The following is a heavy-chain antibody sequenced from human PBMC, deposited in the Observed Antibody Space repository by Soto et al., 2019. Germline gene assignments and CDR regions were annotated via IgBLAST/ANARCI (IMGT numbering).Heavy chain of an antibody. CDR1: GDTVSSNSGA. J-gene: IGHJ4*02. CDR3: ARIRSSNGGHTMSYYDS. D-gene: IGHD4-17*01. CDR2: TYFRSKWYT. V-gene: IGHV6-1*01. Sequence: PSQTLSLTCAISGDTVSSNSGAWDWIRQSPSRGLEWLGRTYFRSKWYTDYAVSVRGRVTISADTSENQFSLQMNFLSPEDTAVYFCARIRSSNGGHTMSYYDSWGQGTLVTVSS.